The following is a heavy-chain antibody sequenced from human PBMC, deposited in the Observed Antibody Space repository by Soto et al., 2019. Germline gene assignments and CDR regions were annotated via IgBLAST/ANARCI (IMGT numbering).Heavy chain of an antibody. CDR3: AREGRYKRIYWNWIES. D-gene: IGHD5-12*01. CDR2: IYASGST. V-gene: IGHV4-4*07. J-gene: IGHJ5*01. CDR1: GGSMSGYY. Sequence: PSETLSLTCTVSGGSMSGYYWTWIRQSAGKGLEWIGRIYASGSTNSNPSLRSRVTMSLDTSKNQFSLKMNSVTAADTAVYYCAREGRYKRIYWNWIESWAREPGSPSPQ.